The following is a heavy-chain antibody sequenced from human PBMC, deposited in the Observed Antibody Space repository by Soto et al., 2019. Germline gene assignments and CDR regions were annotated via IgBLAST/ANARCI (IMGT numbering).Heavy chain of an antibody. V-gene: IGHV4-4*02. Sequence: QVQLQESGPGLVKPSGTLSLTCAVSGGSISSNNWWSWVRQPPGKGLEWIGEVHHSERTNYKPSLKSRVTISVDKSRNHFSLSLTSVTAADTAVYYCARESYSATEGRDGYNLLYWGQGTLVTVSS. D-gene: IGHD5-12*01. CDR1: GGSISSNNW. CDR3: ARESYSATEGRDGYNLLY. J-gene: IGHJ4*02. CDR2: VHHSERT.